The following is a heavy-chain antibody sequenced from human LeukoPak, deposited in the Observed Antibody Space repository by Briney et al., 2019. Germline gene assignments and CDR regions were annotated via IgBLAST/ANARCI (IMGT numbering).Heavy chain of an antibody. J-gene: IGHJ3*02. Sequence: SETLSLTCTVSGGSVSSGSYYWRWVRQPPGKGLGWIGYIYYSGSTNYNPSLKSRVTISVDTSKNQFSLKLSSVTAADTAVYYCAREGAFDIWGQGTMVTVSS. CDR3: AREGAFDI. CDR1: GGSVSSGSYY. CDR2: IYYSGST. V-gene: IGHV4-61*01.